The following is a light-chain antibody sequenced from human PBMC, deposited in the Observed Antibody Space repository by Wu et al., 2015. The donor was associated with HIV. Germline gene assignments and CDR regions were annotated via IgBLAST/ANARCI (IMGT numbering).Light chain of an antibody. Sequence: DIVLTQSPATLSLSPGERATLSCRASQSVSNFLAWYQHKPGQAPRLLIYDASNKATGIPARFSGNGSGTDFALTISSLDPEDFAVYYCQQRSDWPLTFGPGTKVDIK. CDR2: DAS. CDR1: QSVSNF. CDR3: QQRSDWPLT. V-gene: IGKV3-11*01. J-gene: IGKJ3*01.